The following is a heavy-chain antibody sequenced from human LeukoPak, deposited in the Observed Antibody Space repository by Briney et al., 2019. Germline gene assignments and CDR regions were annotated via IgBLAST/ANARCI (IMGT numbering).Heavy chain of an antibody. CDR2: ISPSGDIT. Sequence: GGSLRLSCAASGFTFSNHGMNWVRQAPGKGLEWVSGISPSGDITYYADSVKGRFTISRDNSKNTLYLQMNSLRAEDTAVYYCAKVGTEEYSSGWYEDYYYMDVWGKGTTVTVSS. CDR3: AKVGTEEYSSGWYEDYYYMDV. V-gene: IGHV3-23*01. D-gene: IGHD6-19*01. CDR1: GFTFSNHG. J-gene: IGHJ6*03.